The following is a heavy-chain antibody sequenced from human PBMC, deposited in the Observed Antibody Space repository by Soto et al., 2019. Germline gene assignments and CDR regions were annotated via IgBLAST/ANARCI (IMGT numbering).Heavy chain of an antibody. J-gene: IGHJ6*02. D-gene: IGHD5-12*01. CDR2: ISSFSNYM. Sequence: PGGSLRLSCAVSGFTFNSYSMNWVRQAPGKGLEWVSSISSFSNYMYYTDSVKGRFTISRDNAKNSLYLQMNSLRAEDTAVYYCARDLRVVATINYGMDVWGQGTTVTVSS. V-gene: IGHV3-21*01. CDR1: GFTFNSYS. CDR3: ARDLRVVATINYGMDV.